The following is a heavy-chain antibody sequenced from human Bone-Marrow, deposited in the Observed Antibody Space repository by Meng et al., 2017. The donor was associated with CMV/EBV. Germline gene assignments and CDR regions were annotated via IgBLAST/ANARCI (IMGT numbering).Heavy chain of an antibody. J-gene: IGHJ4*02. D-gene: IGHD3-10*01. Sequence: GESLKISCAASGFTFTSSAMSWVRQAPGKVLEWVSSIDISGGSTYYADSVRGRFTISRDNSKNMLYLQMNSLSAEDTAVYYCAKDLPGVVWFGEWGQGTPVTVSS. CDR2: IDISGGST. V-gene: IGHV3-23*01. CDR3: AKDLPGVVWFGE. CDR1: GFTFTSSA.